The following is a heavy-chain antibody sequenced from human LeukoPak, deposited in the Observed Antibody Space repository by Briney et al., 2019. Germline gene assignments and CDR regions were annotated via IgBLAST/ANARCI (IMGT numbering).Heavy chain of an antibody. CDR2: IRNDGSTK. Sequence: GGSLRLSCAASGFTFSSYGMHWVRQAPGKGLEWVAFIRNDGSTKFYADSVKGRFTISRDNSENTLYLQVNSLRAEDTAVYYCARRGVLWFGELFYYGMDVWGQGTTVTVSS. CDR3: ARRGVLWFGELFYYGMDV. J-gene: IGHJ6*02. D-gene: IGHD3-10*01. V-gene: IGHV3-30*02. CDR1: GFTFSSYG.